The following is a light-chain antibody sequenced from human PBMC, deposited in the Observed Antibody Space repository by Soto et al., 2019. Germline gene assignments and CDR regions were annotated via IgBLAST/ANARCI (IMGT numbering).Light chain of an antibody. Sequence: QSVLTQPPSVSGAPGQRVTISCSGSRSNIGAGYDVHWYQQFAGTAPKLFIYSNSNRPSGVPDRFSGSKSGTSASLAITGLQAEDEADYYCQSYDSSLSTDVFGTGTKVTVL. CDR1: RSNIGAGYD. CDR2: SNS. J-gene: IGLJ1*01. V-gene: IGLV1-40*01. CDR3: QSYDSSLSTDV.